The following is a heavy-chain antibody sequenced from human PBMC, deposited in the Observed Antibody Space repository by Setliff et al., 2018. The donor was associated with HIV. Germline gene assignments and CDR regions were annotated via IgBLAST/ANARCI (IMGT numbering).Heavy chain of an antibody. Sequence: PSETLSLTCTVSGGSISSYYWTWIRQPAGKGLEWIGRIGPTYTSGSTKYNPSLESRVTMSVDTSKNQFSLRLYSVTAADTAVYYCASFDLSTTSSADWGQGALVTVSS. CDR2: IGPTYTSGST. D-gene: IGHD6-6*01. CDR3: ASFDLSTTSSAD. J-gene: IGHJ1*01. CDR1: GGSISSYY. V-gene: IGHV4-4*07.